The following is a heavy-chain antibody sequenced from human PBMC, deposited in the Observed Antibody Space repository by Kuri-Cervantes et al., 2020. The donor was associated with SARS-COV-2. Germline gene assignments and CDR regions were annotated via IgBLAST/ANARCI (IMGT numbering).Heavy chain of an antibody. CDR2: ISGSGGST. CDR3: AKDYYDSSGYYYTSGDY. V-gene: IGHV3-23*01. Sequence: GGSLRLSCAASGFTFSSYAMSWVRQAPGKGLEWVSAISGSGGSTYYADSVKGRFTISRDNSKNTLYLQMNSLRAEDTAVYYCAKDYYDSSGYYYTSGDYWGQGTLVTVSS. D-gene: IGHD3-22*01. CDR1: GFTFSSYA. J-gene: IGHJ4*02.